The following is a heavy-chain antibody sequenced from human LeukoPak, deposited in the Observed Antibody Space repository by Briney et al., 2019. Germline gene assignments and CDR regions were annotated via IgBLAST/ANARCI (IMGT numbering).Heavy chain of an antibody. V-gene: IGHV3-30*18. J-gene: IGHJ4*02. Sequence: PGGSPRLSCAASGFTFSSYGMHWVRQAPGKGLEWVAVISYDGSNTYYVDSVKGRFTISRDNSKNTLYLQMNSLRGEDTAIYYCAKDPSSGWYEAQFDYWGQGTLVTVSS. CDR3: AKDPSSGWYEAQFDY. D-gene: IGHD6-19*01. CDR2: ISYDGSNT. CDR1: GFTFSSYG.